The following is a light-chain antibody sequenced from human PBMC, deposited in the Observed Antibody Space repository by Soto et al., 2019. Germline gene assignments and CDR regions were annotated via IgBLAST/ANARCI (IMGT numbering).Light chain of an antibody. CDR1: QTVSNNY. CDR3: LQYGSSPPYT. Sequence: EVVLTQSPGTLSLSPGERATLSCRASQTVSNNYLAWYQQKPGQAPRLLIFGSSDRATGIPDRFSGSGSGTDVTLTICRLDHEDFAEYYCLQYGSSPPYTFGQGTKLELK. J-gene: IGKJ2*01. CDR2: GSS. V-gene: IGKV3-20*01.